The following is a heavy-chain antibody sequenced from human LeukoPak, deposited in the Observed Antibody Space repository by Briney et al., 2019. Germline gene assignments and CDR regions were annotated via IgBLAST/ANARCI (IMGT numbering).Heavy chain of an antibody. V-gene: IGHV4-61*02. Sequence: PSETLSLTCTVSGGSISSGSYYWSWIRQPAGKGLEWIGRIYTSGSTNYNPSLKGRVTISVDTSKNQFSLKLSSVTAADTAVYYCARWLQTVGWFDPWGQGTLVTVSS. J-gene: IGHJ5*02. D-gene: IGHD5-24*01. CDR3: ARWLQTVGWFDP. CDR1: GGSISSGSYY. CDR2: IYTSGST.